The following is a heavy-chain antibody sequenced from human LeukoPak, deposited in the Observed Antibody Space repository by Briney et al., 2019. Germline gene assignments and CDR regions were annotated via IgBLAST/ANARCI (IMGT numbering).Heavy chain of an antibody. V-gene: IGHV4-61*02. J-gene: IGHJ5*02. CDR1: GGSISSGSYH. Sequence: PSQTLSLTCTVSGGSISSGSYHWSWIRQPAGKGLEWIGRIYTSGSTNYNPSLKSRVTISVDTSKNQFSLKLSSVTAADTAVYYCARGNEDRIPNWFDPWGQGTLVTVSS. D-gene: IGHD2-15*01. CDR2: IYTSGST. CDR3: ARGNEDRIPNWFDP.